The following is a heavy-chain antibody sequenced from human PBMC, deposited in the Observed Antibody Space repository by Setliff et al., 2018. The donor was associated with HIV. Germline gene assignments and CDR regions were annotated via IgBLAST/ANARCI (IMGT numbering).Heavy chain of an antibody. V-gene: IGHV1-3*01. CDR1: GYTFTSYA. CDR2: INAGNGNT. Sequence: ASVTVSCKASGYTFTSYAMHWVRQAPGQRLEWMGWINAGNGNTKYSQKFQGRVTITADESTSTVYMEVSGLRFEDTAVYFCAKDGPTVIEGSYMDVWGKGTTVTVSS. J-gene: IGHJ6*03. D-gene: IGHD4-4*01. CDR3: AKDGPTVIEGSYMDV.